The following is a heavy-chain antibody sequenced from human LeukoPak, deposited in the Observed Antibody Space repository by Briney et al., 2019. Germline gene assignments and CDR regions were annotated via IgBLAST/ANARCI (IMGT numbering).Heavy chain of an antibody. CDR1: GGSISSGDYY. CDR3: ARRGYCSGGSCYSSQGTYWYFDL. Sequence: PSETLSLTCTVSGGSISSGDYYWSWIRQPPGKGLEWIGYIYYSGSTYYNPSLKSRVTISVDTSKNQFSLKLSSVTAADTAVYYCARRGYCSGGSCYSSQGTYWYFDLWGRGTLVTVSS. V-gene: IGHV4-30-4*08. J-gene: IGHJ2*01. CDR2: IYYSGST. D-gene: IGHD2-15*01.